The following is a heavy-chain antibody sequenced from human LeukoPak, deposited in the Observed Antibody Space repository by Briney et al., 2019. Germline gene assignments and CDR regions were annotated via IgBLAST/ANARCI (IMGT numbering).Heavy chain of an antibody. V-gene: IGHV4-34*01. CDR3: ARGDGGYDNFDY. CDR1: GGSFSGYY. CDR2: INHSGST. J-gene: IGHJ4*02. Sequence: SETLSLTCAVYGGSFSGYYWSWIRQPPGKGLEWIGEINHSGSTNYNPSLKSRVTIPVDTSKNQFSLRLSSVTAADTAVYYCARGDGGYDNFDYWGQGTLVTVSS. D-gene: IGHD5-12*01.